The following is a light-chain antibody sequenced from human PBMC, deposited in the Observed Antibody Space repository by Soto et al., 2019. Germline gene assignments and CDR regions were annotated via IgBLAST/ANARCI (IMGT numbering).Light chain of an antibody. Sequence: EIVLTQSPGTLSLSPGERATLSCRASQSVSSSYLAWYQQKPGQAPRLLIYGASSRATGIPDRFSGSGSGKNFTLTISRMETEDFAVYYCQPYGSSPYTFGQGTKLEIK. J-gene: IGKJ2*01. CDR3: QPYGSSPYT. CDR1: QSVSSSY. V-gene: IGKV3-20*01. CDR2: GAS.